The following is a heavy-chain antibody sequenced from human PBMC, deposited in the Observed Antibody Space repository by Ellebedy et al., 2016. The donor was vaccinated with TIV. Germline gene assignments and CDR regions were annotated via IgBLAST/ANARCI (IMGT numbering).Heavy chain of an antibody. D-gene: IGHD3-16*01. CDR1: GFIISGDW. V-gene: IGHV3-7*03. CDR2: INPDGSAE. J-gene: IGHJ4*02. Sequence: GESLKISCAASGFIISGDWMSWVRQAPGKGLEWVAHINPDGSAEYYVDSVKGRFTISRDNAKRSLLLRMTSLRVDDTAVYYCVTWGQSYGRWGQGSLVTISS. CDR3: VTWGQSYGR.